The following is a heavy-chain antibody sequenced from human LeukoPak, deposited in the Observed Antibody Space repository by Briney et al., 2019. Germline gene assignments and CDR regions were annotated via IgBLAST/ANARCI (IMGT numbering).Heavy chain of an antibody. Sequence: ASVKVSCKASGYTFTSYSINWVRQAPGQGLEWMGWISAYNGNTNYAQKLQGRVTMTTDISTSTAYMELRSLRSDDTAVYYCARRGVGPPDFDYWGQGTLVTVSS. D-gene: IGHD1-26*01. CDR1: GYTFTSYS. CDR3: ARRGVGPPDFDY. V-gene: IGHV1-18*01. J-gene: IGHJ4*02. CDR2: ISAYNGNT.